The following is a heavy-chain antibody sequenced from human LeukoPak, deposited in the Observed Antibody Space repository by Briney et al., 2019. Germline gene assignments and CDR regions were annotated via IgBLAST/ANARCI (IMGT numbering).Heavy chain of an antibody. J-gene: IGHJ6*02. CDR2: ISSSGSTI. D-gene: IGHD6-13*01. CDR3: AREGISHYYYGMDV. Sequence: GGSLRLSCAASGFTFSSYEMNWVRQAPGKGLEWVSYISSSGSTIYYADSVKGRFTISRDNAKNSLYLQMNSLRAEDTAVYYCAREGISHYYYGMDVWGQRTTVTVSS. CDR1: GFTFSSYE. V-gene: IGHV3-48*03.